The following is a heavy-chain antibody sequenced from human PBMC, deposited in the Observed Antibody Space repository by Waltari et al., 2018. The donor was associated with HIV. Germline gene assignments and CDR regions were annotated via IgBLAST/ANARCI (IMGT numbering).Heavy chain of an antibody. Sequence: QVQLQESGPGLVKPSQTLSLTCTVSGGSISSGSYYWGWIRPPAGKGLEWIGRIYTSGSTNYNPPLKSRVTISVDTSKNQFSLKLSSVTAADTAVYYCARGIPFFAFDYWGQGTLVTVSS. V-gene: IGHV4-61*02. CDR2: IYTSGST. CDR1: GGSISSGSYY. CDR3: ARGIPFFAFDY. J-gene: IGHJ4*02.